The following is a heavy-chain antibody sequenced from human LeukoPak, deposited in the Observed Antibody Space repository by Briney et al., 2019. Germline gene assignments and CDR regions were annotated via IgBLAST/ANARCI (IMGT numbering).Heavy chain of an antibody. CDR3: ARNNGMDV. CDR1: GFTFSSYW. CDR2: VNRDGSET. V-gene: IGHV3-7*03. Sequence: GGSLRLSCAASGFTFSSYWMTWVRQVPGRGPEWVANVNRDGSETYYLDSVKGRFTISKDNAKNSLYLQMNSLRAEDTALYHCARNNGMDVWGQGTMVIVSS. J-gene: IGHJ6*02.